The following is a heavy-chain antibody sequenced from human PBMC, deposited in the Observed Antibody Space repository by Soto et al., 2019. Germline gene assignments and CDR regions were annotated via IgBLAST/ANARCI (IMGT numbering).Heavy chain of an antibody. D-gene: IGHD4-17*01. V-gene: IGHV4-39*01. CDR1: GGSISSSSYY. J-gene: IGHJ4*02. CDR2: TYYSGST. Sequence: QLQLQESGPGLVKPSETLSLTCTVSGGSISSSSYYWGWIRQPPGKGLEWIGSTYYSGSTYYNPSLKSRLTISVDTSKNQFSLKLSSVTAADTAVYYCARLTSTTVTHGGYFDYWGQGTLVTVSS. CDR3: ARLTSTTVTHGGYFDY.